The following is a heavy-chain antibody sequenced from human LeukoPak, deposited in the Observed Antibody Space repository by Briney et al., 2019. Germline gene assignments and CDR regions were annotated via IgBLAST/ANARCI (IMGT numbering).Heavy chain of an antibody. CDR3: ARGQIYYDGSGFDY. J-gene: IGHJ4*02. V-gene: IGHV3-48*04. D-gene: IGHD3-22*01. CDR2: ISSSGSTI. Sequence: PGGSLRLSCAASGFTFSNYSMNWVRQAPGKGLEWVSYISSSGSTIYYADSVKGRFTISRDNAKNSLYLQMNSLRAEDTAVYYCARGQIYYDGSGFDYWGQGTLVTVSS. CDR1: GFTFSNYS.